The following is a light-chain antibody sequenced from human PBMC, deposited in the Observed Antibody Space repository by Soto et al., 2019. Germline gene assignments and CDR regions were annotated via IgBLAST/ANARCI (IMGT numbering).Light chain of an antibody. J-gene: IGKJ2*01. CDR2: AAS. Sequence: DLQMTQSPSSLSASVGDRVTITCRASQSVGTYLHWYQQKSGKAPRLLIYAASSLQSGVPSRFSGSGSGTDFTLTITCLQPEDFATYYCQQSYIIPRTFGQGTKLEIK. CDR1: QSVGTY. V-gene: IGKV1-39*01. CDR3: QQSYIIPRT.